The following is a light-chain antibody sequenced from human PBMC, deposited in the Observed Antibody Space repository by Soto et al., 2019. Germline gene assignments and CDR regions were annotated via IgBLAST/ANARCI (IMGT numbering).Light chain of an antibody. CDR1: NIGSKS. CDR2: DDT. Sequence: SYELTQPPSVSVAPGQTARITCGGYNIGSKSVHWYQQKPGQAPVLVVYDDTDRPSGIPERFSGSISGNTATLTISRVAAGDEADYYCAAWDDSLNGVVFGGGTQLTVL. J-gene: IGLJ2*01. V-gene: IGLV3-21*02. CDR3: AAWDDSLNGVV.